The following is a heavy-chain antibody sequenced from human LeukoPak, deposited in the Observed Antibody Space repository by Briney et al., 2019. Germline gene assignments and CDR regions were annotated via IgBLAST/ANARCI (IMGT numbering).Heavy chain of an antibody. CDR1: GGTFSSYA. J-gene: IGHJ6*03. CDR2: IIPIFGTA. V-gene: IGHV1-69*06. Sequence: GASVKVSCKASGGTFSSYAISWVRQAPGQGLEWMGGIIPIFGTANYAQKFQGRVTITADKSTSTAYMELSSLRSEDTAVYYCARAGYSSSSNRYYYYYYYMDVWGKGTTVTVSS. D-gene: IGHD6-6*01. CDR3: ARAGYSSSSNRYYYYYYYMDV.